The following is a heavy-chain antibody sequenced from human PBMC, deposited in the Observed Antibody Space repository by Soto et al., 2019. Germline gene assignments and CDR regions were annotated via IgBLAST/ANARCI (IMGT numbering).Heavy chain of an antibody. CDR2: IIPIFGTA. Sequence: SVKVSCKASGGTFSSYAISWVRQAPGQGLEWMGGIIPIFGTANYAQKFQGRVTITADKSTSTAYTELSSLRSEDTAVYYCAREVPQFALGMDVWGQGTTVTVSS. D-gene: IGHD3-10*01. J-gene: IGHJ6*02. CDR3: AREVPQFALGMDV. V-gene: IGHV1-69*06. CDR1: GGTFSSYA.